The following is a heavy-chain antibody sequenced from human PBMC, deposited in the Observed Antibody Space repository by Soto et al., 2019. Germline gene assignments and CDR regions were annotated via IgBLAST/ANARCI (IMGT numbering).Heavy chain of an antibody. CDR3: AAGTTIDY. CDR1: GFTFDDYT. D-gene: IGHD1-1*01. V-gene: IGHV3-43*01. J-gene: IGHJ4*02. CDR2: ISWDGGST. Sequence: EVQLVESGGVVVQPGGSLRLSCAASGFTFDDYTMHCVRQAPGKGLEWVSLISWDGGSTYYADSVKGRFTISRDNSKNSLYLQMNSLRTEDTALYYCAAGTTIDYWGQGTLVTVSS.